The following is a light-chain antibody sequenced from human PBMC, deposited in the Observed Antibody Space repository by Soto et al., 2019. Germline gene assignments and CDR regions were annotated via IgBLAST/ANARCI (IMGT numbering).Light chain of an antibody. J-gene: IGLJ2*01. CDR3: SSYTSSSTLVV. Sequence: QSVLTQPASVSGSTGQSITISCTGTSSDVGGYNYVSWYQQHPGKAPKLMIYEVSSQPSGVSNRFSGSKSDNTASLTISGLQAEDEAHYYCSSYTSSSTLVVFGGGTKLTVL. V-gene: IGLV2-14*01. CDR2: EVS. CDR1: SSDVGGYNY.